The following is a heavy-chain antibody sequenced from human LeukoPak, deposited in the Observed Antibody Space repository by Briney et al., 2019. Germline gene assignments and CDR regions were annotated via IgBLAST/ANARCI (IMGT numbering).Heavy chain of an antibody. CDR2: ISSSSSYI. CDR1: GFTFSIYT. V-gene: IGHV3-21*01. Sequence: GGSLRLSCAPSGFTFSIYTMNWVRQAPGKGLEWVSCISSSSSYIYYADSVKGRFTISRDNAKKSVYLQMNSLRAEDTAVYYCARAYSERYGLGYYYMDVWGKGTTVTISS. D-gene: IGHD1-26*01. J-gene: IGHJ6*03. CDR3: ARAYSERYGLGYYYMDV.